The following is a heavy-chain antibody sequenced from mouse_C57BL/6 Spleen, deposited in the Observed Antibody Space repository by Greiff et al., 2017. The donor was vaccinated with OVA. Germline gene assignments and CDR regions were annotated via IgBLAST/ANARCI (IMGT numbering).Heavy chain of an antibody. V-gene: IGHV1-50*01. CDR1: GYTFTSYW. J-gene: IGHJ3*01. CDR3: ARSRRFAY. Sequence: VQLQQPGAELVKPGASVKLSCKASGYTFTSYWMQWVKQRPGQGLEWIGEIDPSDSYTNYNQKFKGKATLTVDTSSSTAYMQLSSLTSEDSAVYYCARSRRFAYWGQGTLVTVSA. CDR2: IDPSDSYT.